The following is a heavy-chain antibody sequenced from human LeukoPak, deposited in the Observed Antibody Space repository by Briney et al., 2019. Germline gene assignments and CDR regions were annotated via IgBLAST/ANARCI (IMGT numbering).Heavy chain of an antibody. J-gene: IGHJ4*02. CDR2: IRSKAYGGTT. V-gene: IGHV3-49*04. D-gene: IGHD3-3*01. CDR1: GFTFGDYA. CDR3: TRAGLRRAAHDY. Sequence: GGSLRLSCTASGFTFGDYAMSWVRQAPGKGLEWVGFIRSKAYGGTTEYAASVKGRFTISRDDSKSIAYLQMNSLKTEDTAVYYCTRAGLRRAAHDYWGQGTLVTVSS.